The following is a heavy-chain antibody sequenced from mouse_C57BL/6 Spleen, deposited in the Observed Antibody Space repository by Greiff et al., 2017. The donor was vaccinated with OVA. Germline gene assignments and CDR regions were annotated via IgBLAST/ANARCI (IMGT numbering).Heavy chain of an antibody. CDR1: GYTFTSYW. Sequence: VQLQQPGAELVKPGASVKLSCKASGYTFTSYWMHWVKQRPGQGLEWIGMIHPNSGNTNYNEKFKSKATLTVDKSSSTAYMQLSSLTSEDSAVYYCARNYYGSSYGYWGQGTTLTVSS. CDR3: ARNYYGSSYGY. D-gene: IGHD1-1*01. J-gene: IGHJ2*01. V-gene: IGHV1-64*01. CDR2: IHPNSGNT.